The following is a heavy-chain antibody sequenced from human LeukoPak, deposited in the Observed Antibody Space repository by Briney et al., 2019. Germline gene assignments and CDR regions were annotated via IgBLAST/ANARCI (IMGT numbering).Heavy chain of an antibody. CDR2: IYYSGST. CDR3: ARHYYDSSGYYIHDY. CDR1: GGSISGYY. Sequence: SETLSLTCTVSGGSISGYYWSWIRQPPGKGLEWIGYIYYSGSTNYNPSLKSRVTISVDTSKIQFSLRLSSVTAADTAVYYCARHYYDSSGYYIHDYWGQGTLVTVSS. J-gene: IGHJ4*02. V-gene: IGHV4-59*08. D-gene: IGHD3-22*01.